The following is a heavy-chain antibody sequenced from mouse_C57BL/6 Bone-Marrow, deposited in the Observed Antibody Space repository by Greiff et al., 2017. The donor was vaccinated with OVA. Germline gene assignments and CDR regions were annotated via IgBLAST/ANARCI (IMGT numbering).Heavy chain of an antibody. Sequence: VQLQQPGAELVKPGASVKVSCKASGYTFTSYWMHWVKQRPGQGLEWIGRIHPSDSDTNYNQKFKGKATLTVDKSSSTAYMQLSSLTSEDSAVYYSAIGGELGREGYWYLDVWGTGTTVTVSS. CDR1: GYTFTSYW. D-gene: IGHD4-1*01. CDR2: IHPSDSDT. V-gene: IGHV1-74*01. J-gene: IGHJ1*03. CDR3: AIGGELGREGYWYLDV.